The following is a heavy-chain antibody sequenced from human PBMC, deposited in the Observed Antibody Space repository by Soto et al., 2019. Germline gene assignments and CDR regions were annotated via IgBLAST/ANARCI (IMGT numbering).Heavy chain of an antibody. Sequence: ASVKVSCKASGGTFSSYATSWVRQAPGQGLEWMGGIIPIFGTANYAQKFQGRVTITADESTSTAYMELSSLRSEDTAVYYCARGQSYYYDSSGYYLGSYYFDYWGQGTLVTVSS. CDR1: GGTFSSYA. D-gene: IGHD3-22*01. V-gene: IGHV1-69*13. CDR2: IIPIFGTA. CDR3: ARGQSYYYDSSGYYLGSYYFDY. J-gene: IGHJ4*02.